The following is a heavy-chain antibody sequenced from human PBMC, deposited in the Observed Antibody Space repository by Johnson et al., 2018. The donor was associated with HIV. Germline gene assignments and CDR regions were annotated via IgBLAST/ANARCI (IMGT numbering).Heavy chain of an antibody. CDR2: IGTAGDT. J-gene: IGHJ3*02. D-gene: IGHD3-3*01. V-gene: IGHV3-13*01. CDR3: AKALGGYAFDI. CDR1: GFTFSSYD. Sequence: VQLVESGGGLVQPGGSLRLSCAASGFTFSSYDMHWVRQATGKGLEWVSAIGTAGDTYYPGSVKGRFTISRENAKNSLYLQMNSLRAEDTAVYYCAKALGGYAFDIWGQGTMVTVSS.